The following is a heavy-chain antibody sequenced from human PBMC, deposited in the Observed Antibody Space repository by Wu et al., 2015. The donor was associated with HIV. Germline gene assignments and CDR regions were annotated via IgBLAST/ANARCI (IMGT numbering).Heavy chain of an antibody. CDR2: IIPIFGTA. CDR1: GGTFSSYA. Sequence: QVQLVQSGAEVKKPGSSVKVSCKASGGTFSSYAISWVRQAPGQGLEWMGGIIPIFGTANYAQKFQGRVTITADESTSTAYMELSSLRSEDTAVYYCATLSGAAAGTNYYYYMDVWGKGTTVTVSS. V-gene: IGHV1-69*12. D-gene: IGHD6-13*01. CDR3: ATLSGAAAGTNYYYYMDV. J-gene: IGHJ6*03.